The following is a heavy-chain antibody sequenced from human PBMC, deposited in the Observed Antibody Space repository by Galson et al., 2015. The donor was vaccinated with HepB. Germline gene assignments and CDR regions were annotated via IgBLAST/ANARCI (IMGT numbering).Heavy chain of an antibody. CDR2: ISGNSNFT. CDR3: ARQVRPGLGATAY. D-gene: IGHD1-26*01. Sequence: SLRLSCAASGFTFGDYFMSWIRQAPGKGLQSVSYISGNSNFTDYAGSVKGRFTISRDNAKNSLFLQMNSLRVEDTAVYYCARQVRPGLGATAYWGQGTQVTVSS. J-gene: IGHJ4*02. V-gene: IGHV3-11*06. CDR1: GFTFGDYF.